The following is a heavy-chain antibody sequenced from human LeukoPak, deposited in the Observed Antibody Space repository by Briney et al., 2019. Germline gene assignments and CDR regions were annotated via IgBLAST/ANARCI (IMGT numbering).Heavy chain of an antibody. V-gene: IGHV1-46*01. CDR3: ARDNSVEDTAWWFDP. CDR1: GYTVTSYY. CDR2: INPSGGST. Sequence: ASVKVSYKASGYTVTSYYMHWVRQAPGHGREWMGIINPSGGSTSYAQKFQGRVTMTSDMSTSTDYMELSSLRSEDTAVYYCARDNSVEDTAWWFDPWGQGTLVTVSS. D-gene: IGHD4-23*01. J-gene: IGHJ5*02.